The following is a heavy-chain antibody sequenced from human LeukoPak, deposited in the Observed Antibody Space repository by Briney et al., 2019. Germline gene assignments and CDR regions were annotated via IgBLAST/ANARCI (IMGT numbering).Heavy chain of an antibody. CDR1: GFTFSSYA. J-gene: IGHJ4*02. Sequence: GGSLRLSCAASGFTFSSYAMHWVRQAPGKGLEWVAAIPYDGSNKYYADSVKGRFTISRDNSKNTLYLQMNSLRAEDTAVYYCAREIPILGGGSCFDYWGQGTLVTVSS. D-gene: IGHD2-15*01. CDR3: AREIPILGGGSCFDY. V-gene: IGHV3-30*04. CDR2: IPYDGSNK.